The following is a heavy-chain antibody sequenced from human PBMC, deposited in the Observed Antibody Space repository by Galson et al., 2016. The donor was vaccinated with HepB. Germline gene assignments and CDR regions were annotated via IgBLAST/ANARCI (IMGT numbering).Heavy chain of an antibody. Sequence: QSGAEVTKPGESLRISCKGFGASFTNYWINWVRQMPGKGLEWMGRISPSDSYTNYSPSFHGHVTFSSDRSINTVYLSWGSLKTSDTAIYYCARLNFHYYDVDGYDAFDIWGQGTLVTVSS. J-gene: IGHJ3*02. CDR2: ISPSDSYT. CDR1: GASFTNYW. V-gene: IGHV5-10-1*01. CDR3: ARLNFHYYDVDGYDAFDI. D-gene: IGHD3-22*01.